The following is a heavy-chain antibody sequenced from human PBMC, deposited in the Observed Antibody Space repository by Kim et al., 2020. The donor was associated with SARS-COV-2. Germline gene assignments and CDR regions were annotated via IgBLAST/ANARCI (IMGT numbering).Heavy chain of an antibody. CDR1: GGSISGSDKY. Sequence: SETLSLTCSVSGGSISGSDKYWNSIRPTPGKGLEWIGNIYYSGNTHYNPSLKSRVTLSVNTSKNHFFLELRPVTAADTAEYCCPRVSRDCGITNCYYFD. V-gene: IGHV4-30-4*01. J-gene: IGHJ4*01. D-gene: IGHD2-2*01. CDR2: IYYSGNT. CDR3: PRVSRDCGITNCYYFD.